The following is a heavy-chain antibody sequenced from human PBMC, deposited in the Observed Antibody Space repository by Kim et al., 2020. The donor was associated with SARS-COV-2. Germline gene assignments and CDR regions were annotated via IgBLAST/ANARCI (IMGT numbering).Heavy chain of an antibody. CDR2: IRSKAYGGTT. V-gene: IGHV3-49*03. Sequence: GGSLRLSCTASGFTFGDYAMSWFHQAPGKGLEWVGFIRSKAYGGTTEYAASVKGRFTISRDDSKSIAYLQMNSLKTEDTAVYYCTRSITIFGVVIPHDVWGQGTTVTVSS. CDR3: TRSITIFGVVIPHDV. CDR1: GFTFGDYA. J-gene: IGHJ6*02. D-gene: IGHD3-3*01.